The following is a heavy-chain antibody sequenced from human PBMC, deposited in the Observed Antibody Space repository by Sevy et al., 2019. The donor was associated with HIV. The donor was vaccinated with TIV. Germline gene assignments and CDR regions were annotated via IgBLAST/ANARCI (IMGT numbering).Heavy chain of an antibody. CDR2: INNSSRFI. V-gene: IGHV3-11*06. CDR1: GFTFSDYY. Sequence: GGSLRLSCAASGFTFSDYYMSWIRQAPGKGPERVSYINNSSRFINYVDSVKGRFTISRDNAKNSLYLQMNSLRAGDTAVYYCARGKVLFDYWSQGTLVTVSS. J-gene: IGHJ4*02. CDR3: ARGKVLFDY.